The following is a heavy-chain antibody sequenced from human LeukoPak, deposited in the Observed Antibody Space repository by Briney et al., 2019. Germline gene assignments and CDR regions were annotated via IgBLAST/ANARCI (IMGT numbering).Heavy chain of an antibody. CDR3: ARDLDHASNWFAP. V-gene: IGHV4-61*02. CDR1: GGSISRGAYY. J-gene: IGHJ5*02. Sequence: SETLSLTCTVSGGSISRGAYYWSWILQSAGKGLEWIGRISTTGSASYNPPLKSRVAISLDTSKSQFSLMLSSVTAADTAVYSCARDLDHASNWFAPWRQGILVTVSS. D-gene: IGHD1-14*01. CDR2: ISTTGSA.